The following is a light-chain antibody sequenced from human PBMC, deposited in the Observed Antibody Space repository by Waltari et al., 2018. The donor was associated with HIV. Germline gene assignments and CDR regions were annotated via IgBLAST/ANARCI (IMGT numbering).Light chain of an antibody. J-gene: IGLJ2*01. CDR3: AAWDDSLSGV. Sequence: QSVLTQPPSASGTPGQRVTISCSGGSCNIGNNHVYWYQQFPGTAPKLLIFRNYQRPSGVPDRFSGSKSGTSASLVISVLRSEDEADYYCAAWDDSLSGVFGGGTKVTVL. CDR1: SCNIGNNH. CDR2: RNY. V-gene: IGLV1-47*01.